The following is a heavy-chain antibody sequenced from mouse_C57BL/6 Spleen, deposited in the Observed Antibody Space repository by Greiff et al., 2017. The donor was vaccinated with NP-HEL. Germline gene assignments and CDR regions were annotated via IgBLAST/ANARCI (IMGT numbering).Heavy chain of an antibody. D-gene: IGHD1-1*01. CDR3: ARDDGSSLPMDY. V-gene: IGHV5-4*01. CDR1: GFTFSSYA. J-gene: IGHJ4*01. Sequence: EVHLVESGGGLVKPGGSLKLSCAASGFTFSSYAMSWVRQTPEKRLEWVATISDGGSYTYYPDNVKGRFTISRDNAKNNLYLQMSHLKSEDTAMYYWARDDGSSLPMDYWGQGTSVTVSS. CDR2: ISDGGSYT.